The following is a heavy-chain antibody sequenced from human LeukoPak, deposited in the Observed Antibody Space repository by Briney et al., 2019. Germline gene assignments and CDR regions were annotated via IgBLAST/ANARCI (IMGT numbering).Heavy chain of an antibody. V-gene: IGHV1-24*01. D-gene: IGHD1-26*01. CDR2: FDPEDGET. CDR3: ATTPRGGSYGAFDI. CDR1: GYTLTELP. Sequence: GASVKVSCKVSGYTLTELPMHWVRQAPGKGLEWMGGFDPEDGETIYAQKFQGRVTMTEDTSTDTAYMELSSLRSEDTAVYYCATTPRGGSYGAFDIWGQGTMVTVSS. J-gene: IGHJ3*02.